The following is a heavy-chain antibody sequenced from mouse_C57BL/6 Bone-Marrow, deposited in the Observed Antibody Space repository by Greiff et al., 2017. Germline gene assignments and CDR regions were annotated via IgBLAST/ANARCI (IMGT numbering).Heavy chain of an antibody. CDR1: GYTFTGYW. J-gene: IGHJ3*01. D-gene: IGHD1-1*01. V-gene: IGHV1-9*01. CDR3: AREGNYYGSWLAY. CDR2: IFPGSGST. Sequence: QVQLQQSGAELVKPGASVKLSCTATGYTFTGYWMEWVKQRPGHGLEWIGEIFPGSGSTKYNEKFQGKATFTADTSSNTAYMQLSSLTTEDSAFYDCAREGNYYGSWLAYWGQGTLVTVSA.